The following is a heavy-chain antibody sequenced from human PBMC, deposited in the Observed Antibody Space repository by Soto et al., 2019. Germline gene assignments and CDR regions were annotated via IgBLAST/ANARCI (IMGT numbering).Heavy chain of an antibody. CDR3: PNPFHDSSNQPGNEYYYYGLAV. D-gene: IGHD4-4*01. CDR2: ISGSGGST. V-gene: IGHV3-23*01. CDR1: GFTFSSYA. Sequence: EVQLLESGGGLVQPGGSLRLSCAASGFTFSSYAMSWVRQAPGKGLEWVSAISGSGGSTYYADSVKGRFTISRDNSKKTLYLQMNSLRAEDTAVYYCPNPFHDSSNQPGNEYYYYGLAVWGQGTTVTVSS. J-gene: IGHJ6*02.